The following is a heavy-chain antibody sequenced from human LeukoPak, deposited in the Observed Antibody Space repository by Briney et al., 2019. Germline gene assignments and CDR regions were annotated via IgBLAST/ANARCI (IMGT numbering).Heavy chain of an antibody. V-gene: IGHV4-39*07. CDR2: IFYSGST. CDR3: ARVHYYDSSGPIDY. J-gene: IGHJ4*02. D-gene: IGHD3-22*01. CDR1: GGSISTSSYY. Sequence: SETLSLTCTVSGGSISTSSYYWGWVRQPPGKGLEWIGNIFYSGSTYYNPSLKSRVTISVDTSKNQFSLKLSSVTAADTAVYYCARVHYYDSSGPIDYWGQGTLVTVSS.